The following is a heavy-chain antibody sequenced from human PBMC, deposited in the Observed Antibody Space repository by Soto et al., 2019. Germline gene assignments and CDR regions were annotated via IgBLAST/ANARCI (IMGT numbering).Heavy chain of an antibody. Sequence: SVKVSCKASGGTFSNYAISWVRQAPGQGLEWMGGITPVYGTAKYAQKFQGRVTITADEATTTAYMELSSLRSEDTAVYYCARGWSVGDYSLPHDYWGQGTLVTVSS. V-gene: IGHV1-69*13. J-gene: IGHJ4*02. D-gene: IGHD4-17*01. CDR3: ARGWSVGDYSLPHDY. CDR2: ITPVYGTA. CDR1: GGTFSNYA.